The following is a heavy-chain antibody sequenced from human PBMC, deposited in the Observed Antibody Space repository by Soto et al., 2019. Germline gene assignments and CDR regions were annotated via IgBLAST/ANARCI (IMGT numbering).Heavy chain of an antibody. CDR1: GGSISSGGYY. J-gene: IGHJ4*02. D-gene: IGHD2-15*01. Sequence: SETLSLTCTVSGGSISSGGYYWSWIRQHPGKGLEWIGYIYYSGSTYYNPSLKSRVTISVDTSKNQFPLKLSSVTAADTAVYYCARDRECSGGTCYNYFDYWGQGTLVTVSS. CDR3: ARDRECSGGTCYNYFDY. V-gene: IGHV4-31*03. CDR2: IYYSGST.